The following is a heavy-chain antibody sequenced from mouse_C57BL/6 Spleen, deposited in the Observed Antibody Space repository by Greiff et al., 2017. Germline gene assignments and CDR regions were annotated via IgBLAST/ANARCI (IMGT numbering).Heavy chain of an antibody. CDR2: IWTGGGT. V-gene: IGHV2-9-1*01. CDR1: GFSLTSYA. D-gene: IGHD2-4*01. CDR3: ARPSYYYDYDAWYFDV. Sequence: QVQLKQSGPGLVAPSQSLSITCTVSGFSLTSYAISWVRQPPGKGLEWLGVIWTGGGTNYNSALKSRLSISKDNSKSQVFLKMNSLQTDDTARYYCARPSYYYDYDAWYFDVWGTGTTVTVSS. J-gene: IGHJ1*03.